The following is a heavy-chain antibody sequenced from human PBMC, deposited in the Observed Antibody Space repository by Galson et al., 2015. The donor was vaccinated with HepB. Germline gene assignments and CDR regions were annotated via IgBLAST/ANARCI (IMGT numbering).Heavy chain of an antibody. CDR2: TYYRSEWYN. Sequence: CAISGDSVSSNSAAWNWIRQSPSRGLEWLGRTYYRSEWYNDYAVSVKSRITINPDTSKNQFSLQLNSVTPEDTAVYYCARDLYSGGWAIGDYFDYWGQGTLVTVSS. J-gene: IGHJ4*02. CDR1: GDSVSSNSAA. D-gene: IGHD6-19*01. CDR3: ARDLYSGGWAIGDYFDY. V-gene: IGHV6-1*01.